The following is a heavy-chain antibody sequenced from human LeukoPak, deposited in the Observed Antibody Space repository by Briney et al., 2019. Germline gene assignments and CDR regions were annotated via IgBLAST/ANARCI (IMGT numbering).Heavy chain of an antibody. CDR3: AHRVDGSGTYTFDI. V-gene: IGHV2-5*01. CDR1: GFSFSTTGVG. Sequence: SGPTLVNPTQTLTLTCTFSGFSFSTTGVGVGWIRQPPGKALEWLALIYWNDEKRYSPSLKSRLTITKDTSKNQVVLTMTNMDPVDTATCYCAHRVDGSGTYTFDIWGQGTLVTVSS. J-gene: IGHJ4*02. CDR2: IYWNDEK. D-gene: IGHD3-10*01.